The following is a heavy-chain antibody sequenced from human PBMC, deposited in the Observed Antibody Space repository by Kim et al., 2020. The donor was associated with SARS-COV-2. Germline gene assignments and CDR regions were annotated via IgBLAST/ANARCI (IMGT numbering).Heavy chain of an antibody. CDR3: ARGRFSYSRVGLDP. CDR1: GASFSAYH. Sequence: SETLSLTCGDYGASFSAYHRSWIRQSPGKGLEWIGEIDPRGTANYNPSLQSRVTISADTSKNQFFLKMTSVTAADTAVYYCARGRFSYSRVGLDPWGQGTLVTVSS. D-gene: IGHD2-21*01. J-gene: IGHJ5*02. V-gene: IGHV4-34*01. CDR2: IDPRGTA.